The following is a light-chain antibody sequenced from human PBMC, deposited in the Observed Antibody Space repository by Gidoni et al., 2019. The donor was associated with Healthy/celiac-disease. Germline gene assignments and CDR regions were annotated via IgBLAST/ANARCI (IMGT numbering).Light chain of an antibody. CDR3: QQYNSYSVDT. CDR2: KAS. CDR1: QSISSW. V-gene: IGKV1-5*03. J-gene: IGKJ1*01. Sequence: DIQMTQSPSTLSASVGDRVTITCRASQSISSWLDWYQQKPGKAPKLLIYKASSLESGVPSRFSGSGSGTEFTLTISSLQPDDFATYYCQQYNSYSVDTFGQGTKVEIK.